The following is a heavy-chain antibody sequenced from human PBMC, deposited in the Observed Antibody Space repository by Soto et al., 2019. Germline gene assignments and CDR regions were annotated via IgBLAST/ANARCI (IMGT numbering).Heavy chain of an antibody. CDR3: AKVTLNSVTTVTTFYYYYMDV. CDR1: GFTFSSYG. D-gene: IGHD4-17*01. CDR2: ISCDGSNK. J-gene: IGHJ6*03. V-gene: IGHV3-30*18. Sequence: QVQLVESGGGVVQPGRSLRLSCAASGFTFSSYGMHWVRQAPGKGLEWVAVISCDGSNKYYADSVKGRFTISRDNSKNTLYLQMNSLRAEDTAVYYCAKVTLNSVTTVTTFYYYYMDVWGKGTTVTVSS.